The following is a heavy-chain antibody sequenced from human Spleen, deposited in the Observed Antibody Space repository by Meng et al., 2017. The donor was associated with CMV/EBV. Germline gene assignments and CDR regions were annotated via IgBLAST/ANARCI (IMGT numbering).Heavy chain of an antibody. CDR3: AREGADTGGYYYYYYGMDV. V-gene: IGHV4-39*07. CDR2: IYYSGST. CDR1: GGSISSSSYY. Sequence: SETLSLTCTVSGGSISSSSYYWGWIRQPPGKGLEWIGSIYYSGSTYYNPSLKSRVTISVDTSKNQFSLKLSSVTAADTAVYYCAREGADTGGYYYYYYGMDVWGQGTTVIVSS. J-gene: IGHJ6*02. D-gene: IGHD3-16*01.